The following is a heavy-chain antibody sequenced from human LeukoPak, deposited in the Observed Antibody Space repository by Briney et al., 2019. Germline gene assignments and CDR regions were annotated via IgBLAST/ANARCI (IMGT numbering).Heavy chain of an antibody. Sequence: SETLSLTCAVYGGSFSGYYWSWIRQPPGKGLEWIGEINHSGSTNYNPFLKSRVTISVDTSKNQFSLKLSSVTAADTAVYYCARLGDYDFWSGYYRTHFDYWGQGTLVTVSS. J-gene: IGHJ4*02. CDR2: INHSGST. V-gene: IGHV4-34*01. CDR3: ARLGDYDFWSGYYRTHFDY. D-gene: IGHD3-3*01. CDR1: GGSFSGYY.